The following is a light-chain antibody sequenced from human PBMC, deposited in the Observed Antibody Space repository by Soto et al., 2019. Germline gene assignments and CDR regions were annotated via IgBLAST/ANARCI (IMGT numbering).Light chain of an antibody. CDR1: SGHSSYA. CDR3: QTWGTGMYVV. CDR2: LNSDGSH. Sequence: QSVLTQSPSASDSLGASVKLTCTLSSGHSSYAIAWHQQQPEKGPRYLMKLNSDGSHSKGDGIPDRFSGSSSGAERYLTISSLQSEDEADYYCQTWGTGMYVVFGGGTKLTVL. V-gene: IGLV4-69*01. J-gene: IGLJ2*01.